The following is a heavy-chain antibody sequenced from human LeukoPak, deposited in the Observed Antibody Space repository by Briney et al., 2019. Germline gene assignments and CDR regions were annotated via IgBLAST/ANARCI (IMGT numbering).Heavy chain of an antibody. J-gene: IGHJ3*02. CDR1: GGSFSDYY. V-gene: IGHV4-34*01. Sequence: SETLSLTCADYGGSFSDYYWGWIRQPPGRGLEWIGSLYSTGRTYYNPSLESRVTISVDTSKNQFSLELTSVTAADTAIYYCARHFSGLRYLNIWGQGTMVTVSS. CDR2: LYSTGRT. CDR3: ARHFSGLRYLNI. D-gene: IGHD3-3*02.